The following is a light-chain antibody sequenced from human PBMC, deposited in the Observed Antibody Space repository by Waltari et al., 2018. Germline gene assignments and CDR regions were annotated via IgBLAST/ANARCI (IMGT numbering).Light chain of an antibody. CDR3: GQGTHLPYS. V-gene: IGKV2-30*02. J-gene: IGKJ2*03. CDR1: QSLVHSNGNTY. Sequence: DVVMTPSPLSLPITPGQPASISCRSSQSLVHSNGNTYLSWYQQKPGQPPRRLIYEVSNQDSGVPDRFSGSGAGTDFTLKISRVEGEDVGVYYCGQGTHLPYSFGQGTKVEIK. CDR2: EVS.